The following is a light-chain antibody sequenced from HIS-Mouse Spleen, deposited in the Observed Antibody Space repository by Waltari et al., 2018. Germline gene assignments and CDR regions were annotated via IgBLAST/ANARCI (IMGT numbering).Light chain of an antibody. Sequence: SYDLTQPPSVSVSPAQTARLTCTGDALTKKYAYWFQQKSGQAPVLVIYEDSKRPYGIPERFSGSSSGTMATLTISGAQVEDEADYYCYSTDSSGNHRVFGGGTKLTVL. CDR1: ALTKKY. CDR3: YSTDSSGNHRV. J-gene: IGLJ2*01. CDR2: EDS. V-gene: IGLV3-10*01.